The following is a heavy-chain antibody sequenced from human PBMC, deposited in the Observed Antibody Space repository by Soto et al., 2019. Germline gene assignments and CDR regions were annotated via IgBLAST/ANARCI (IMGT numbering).Heavy chain of an antibody. D-gene: IGHD2-8*01. CDR1: GFTFSSYS. CDR3: ARDKRDIVLINFDY. CDR2: ISSSSSYI. V-gene: IGHV3-21*01. J-gene: IGHJ4*02. Sequence: LRLSCAASGFTFSSYSMNWVRQAPGKGLEWVSSISSSSSYIYYADSVKGRFTISRDNAKNSLYLQMNSLRAEDTAVYYCARDKRDIVLINFDYWGQGTLDTVSS.